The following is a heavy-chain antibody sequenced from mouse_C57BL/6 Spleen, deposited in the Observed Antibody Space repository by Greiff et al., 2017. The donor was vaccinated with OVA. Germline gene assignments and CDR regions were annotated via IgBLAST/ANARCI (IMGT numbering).Heavy chain of an antibody. J-gene: IGHJ4*01. Sequence: VQLQQSGAELVRPGASVKLSCKASGYTFTDYYINWVKQRPGQGLEWIARIYPGSGNTSYNEKFKGKATLTAEKSSSTAYMQLSSLTSEDSAVYFCGGSWDFFYARDYWGQGTSVTVSS. CDR3: GGSWDFFYARDY. V-gene: IGHV1-76*01. CDR2: IYPGSGNT. D-gene: IGHD4-1*01. CDR1: GYTFTDYY.